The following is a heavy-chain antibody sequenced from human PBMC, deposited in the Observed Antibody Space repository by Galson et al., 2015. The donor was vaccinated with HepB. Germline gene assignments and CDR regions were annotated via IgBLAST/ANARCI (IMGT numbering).Heavy chain of an antibody. CDR2: IRQDGSEK. CDR3: ARVMERITLVRGVPNWFDP. V-gene: IGHV3-7*03. D-gene: IGHD3-10*01. J-gene: IGHJ5*02. Sequence: SLRLSCAASRFTLKSYWMTWVRQAPGKGLEWVANIRQDGSEKYYADSVKGRFTISRDNAKNSLYLQMNSLRVEDTAVYYCARVMERITLVRGVPNWFDPWGQGTLVSVSS. CDR1: RFTLKSYW.